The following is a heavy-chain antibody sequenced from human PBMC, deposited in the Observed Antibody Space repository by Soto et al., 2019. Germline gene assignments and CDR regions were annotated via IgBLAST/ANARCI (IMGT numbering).Heavy chain of an antibody. J-gene: IGHJ4*02. CDR3: VRGRYGSEIH. D-gene: IGHD3-10*01. V-gene: IGHV3-53*04. Sequence: GGSLRLSYAASGFSVSSNYMTWVRQAPGKGLEWVSLVYNGGATHYAASVKGRFTISTHSSQSTLFLQMNSLRTEDTATYYCVRGRYGSEIHWGQGTKVTSPQ. CDR1: GFSVSSNY. CDR2: VYNGGAT.